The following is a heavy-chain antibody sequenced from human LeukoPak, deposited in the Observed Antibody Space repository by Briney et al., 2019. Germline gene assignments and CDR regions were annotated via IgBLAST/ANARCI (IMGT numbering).Heavy chain of an antibody. CDR2: INPNSGGT. V-gene: IGHV1-2*02. CDR3: ARVLVAIGDDFDF. CDR1: GYTFTGYY. D-gene: IGHD3-16*01. Sequence: GASVKVSCKASGYTFTGYYMQWVRQAPGQGLEWMGWINPNSGGTKYAQKFQGRVTMTRDTSITTAYMELTSLRSDDTAVYYCARVLVAIGDDFDFWGQGTLVTVSS. J-gene: IGHJ4*02.